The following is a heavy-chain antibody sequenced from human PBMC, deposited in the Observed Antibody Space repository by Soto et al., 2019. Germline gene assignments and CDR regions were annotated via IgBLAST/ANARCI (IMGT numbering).Heavy chain of an antibody. Sequence: ASVKVSCKASGYTFTSYAMHWVRQAPGQRLEWMGWINAGNGNTKYSQKYQGRVTITRDTSASTAYMELSSLRSEDTAVYYCARDTFYCSGGSCYFFPPRSDAFDIWGQGTMVTVSS. D-gene: IGHD2-15*01. CDR1: GYTFTSYA. J-gene: IGHJ3*02. CDR3: ARDTFYCSGGSCYFFPPRSDAFDI. CDR2: INAGNGNT. V-gene: IGHV1-3*01.